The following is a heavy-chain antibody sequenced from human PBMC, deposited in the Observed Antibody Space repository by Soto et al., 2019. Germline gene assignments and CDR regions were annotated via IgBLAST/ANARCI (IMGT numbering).Heavy chain of an antibody. CDR1: GGSISSSSYY. D-gene: IGHD4-17*01. CDR2: IYYSGST. Sequence: QLQLQESGPGLVKPSETLSLTCTVSGGSISSSSYYWGWIRQPPGKGLEWIGSIYYSGSTYYNPSLKSRVTISVNTSKNQFSLKLSSVTAADTAVYYCARQARGDYGNWGQGTLVTVSS. J-gene: IGHJ4*02. CDR3: ARQARGDYGN. V-gene: IGHV4-39*01.